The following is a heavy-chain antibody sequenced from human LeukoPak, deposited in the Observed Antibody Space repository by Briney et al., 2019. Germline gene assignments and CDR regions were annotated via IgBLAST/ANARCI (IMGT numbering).Heavy chain of an antibody. V-gene: IGHV3-15*01. CDR2: IKSKTDGGTT. D-gene: IGHD5-18*01. CDR1: GFTFSNTW. CDR3: TIPASGYSYGVFDS. Sequence: GGSLRLSCAASGFTFSNTWMSWVRQAPGKGLEWVGRIKSKTDGGTTDYAAPVKGRFAISRDDSKNTLYLQMNSLKTEDTAVYYCTIPASGYSYGVFDSWGQGILVTASS. J-gene: IGHJ4*02.